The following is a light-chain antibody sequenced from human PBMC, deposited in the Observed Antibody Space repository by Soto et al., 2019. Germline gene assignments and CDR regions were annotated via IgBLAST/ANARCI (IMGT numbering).Light chain of an antibody. Sequence: QSALTQPRSVSGSPGQSVTISCTGTSSDVGGYNYVSWYQQHPGKAPKLMIYDVTKRPSGVPDRFSGCKSGNTASLTISGLQADDEADYYCCSYAGIYSLYVFGSGTKLTVL. CDR1: SSDVGGYNY. CDR3: CSYAGIYSLYV. J-gene: IGLJ1*01. CDR2: DVT. V-gene: IGLV2-11*01.